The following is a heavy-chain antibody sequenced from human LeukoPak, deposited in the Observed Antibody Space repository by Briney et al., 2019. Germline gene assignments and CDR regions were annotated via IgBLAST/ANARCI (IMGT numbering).Heavy chain of an antibody. CDR1: GGSISSSNW. D-gene: IGHD6-13*01. CDR3: ASWYSSSRKYY. Sequence: TSETLSLTCAVSGGSISSSNWWSWVRQPPGKGLEWIGEIHHSGSTNYNPSLKSRVTISVDKSKNQFSLKLSSVTAADTAVYYCASWYSSSRKYYWGQGTPVTVSS. CDR2: IHHSGST. J-gene: IGHJ4*02. V-gene: IGHV4-4*02.